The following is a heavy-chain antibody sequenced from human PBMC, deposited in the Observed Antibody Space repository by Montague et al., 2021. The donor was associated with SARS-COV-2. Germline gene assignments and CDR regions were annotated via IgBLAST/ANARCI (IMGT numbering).Heavy chain of an antibody. J-gene: IGHJ4*02. CDR3: ARIVGDCSSDSCYAVR. CDR1: GDSISSSDYY. Sequence: SETLSLTCSVSGDSISSSDYYWGWIRQPPGKGLDWIGNVYYNGATYYNPSLQSRLTISGDRTKNQFSLKLTSVTAADTAVYYCARIVGDCSSDSCYAVRWGQGTVVTVSS. D-gene: IGHD2-2*01. V-gene: IGHV4-39*01. CDR2: VYYNGAT.